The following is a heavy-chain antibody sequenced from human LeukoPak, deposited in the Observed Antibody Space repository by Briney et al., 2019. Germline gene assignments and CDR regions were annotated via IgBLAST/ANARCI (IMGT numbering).Heavy chain of an antibody. J-gene: IGHJ5*02. CDR1: GYTFTGYY. CDR3: ARDSSYARYDSSGYLYKT. D-gene: IGHD3-22*01. CDR2: INPNSGGT. Sequence: GASVKVSCKASGYTFTGYYMHWVRQAPGQGLEWMGRINPNSGGTNYAQKFQGRVTMTRDTSISPAYMELSRLRSDDTAVYYCARDSSYARYDSSGYLYKTWGQGTLVTVSS. V-gene: IGHV1-2*06.